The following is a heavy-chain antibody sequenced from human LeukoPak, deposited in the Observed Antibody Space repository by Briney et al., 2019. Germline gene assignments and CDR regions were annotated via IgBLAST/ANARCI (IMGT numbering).Heavy chain of an antibody. CDR1: GFTFSSYR. J-gene: IGHJ6*02. CDR3: ARDTYCSSTSCYTGYYYGMDV. CDR2: IISISSYI. D-gene: IGHD2-2*02. Sequence: PGRSLRLSWAAAGFTFSSYRMNWVSQAPRKGLEWDSSIISISSYINYADSEKGRYTISRDNAKNSLYLQMNSQRAEDTAVYYCARDTYCSSTSCYTGYYYGMDVWGQGTTVTVSS. V-gene: IGHV3-21*06.